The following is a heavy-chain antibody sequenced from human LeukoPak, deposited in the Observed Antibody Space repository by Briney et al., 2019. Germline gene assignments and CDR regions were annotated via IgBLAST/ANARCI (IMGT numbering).Heavy chain of an antibody. CDR2: MNPNSANT. D-gene: IGHD5-24*01. CDR3: ARRNKDDSNFRLVDY. Sequence: ASVRVSCTPSVYTFTNYDINWVRQTAGQGLEWMGWMNPNSANTGYAQKFQGRVTMTRNTSISTAYMELSSLRSEDTAVYYCARRNKDDSNFRLVDYWGQGPLVTVSS. V-gene: IGHV1-8*01. CDR1: VYTFTNYD. J-gene: IGHJ4*02.